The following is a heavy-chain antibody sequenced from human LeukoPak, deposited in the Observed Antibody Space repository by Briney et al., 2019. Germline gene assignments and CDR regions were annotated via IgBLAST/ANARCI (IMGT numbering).Heavy chain of an antibody. CDR1: GGSISSYY. Sequence: SETLSLTCTVSGGSISSYYWSWIRQPAGKGLEWIGRIYTSGSTNYHPSLKSRVTMSVDTSKNQFSLKLSSVTAADTAVYYCRGRNTFGFDYWGQGTLVTVSS. J-gene: IGHJ4*02. CDR2: IYTSGST. V-gene: IGHV4-4*07. CDR3: RGRNTFGFDY. D-gene: IGHD1-26*01.